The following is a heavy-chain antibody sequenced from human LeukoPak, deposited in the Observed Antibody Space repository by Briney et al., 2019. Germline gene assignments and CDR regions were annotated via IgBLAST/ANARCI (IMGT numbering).Heavy chain of an antibody. V-gene: IGHV5-51*01. D-gene: IGHD2-15*01. Sequence: GESLKISWMGSGYSFTSYWIGWVRQMPGKGLEWMGIIYPGDSDTRYSPSFQGQVTISADKSISTAYLQWSSLKASDTAMYYCARRRYCSGGSCYAYFDYWGQGTLVTVSS. CDR3: ARRRYCSGGSCYAYFDY. CDR1: GYSFTSYW. CDR2: IYPGDSDT. J-gene: IGHJ4*02.